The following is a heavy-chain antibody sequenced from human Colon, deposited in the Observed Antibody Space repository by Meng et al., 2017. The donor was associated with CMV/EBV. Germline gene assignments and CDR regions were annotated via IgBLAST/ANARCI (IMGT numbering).Heavy chain of an antibody. J-gene: IGHJ6*02. CDR3: AREMYYDFWSGYPYGMDV. Sequence: GESLKISCAGSGFTSRTYAMGWVRQAPGKGLEWVSSISGSGSTTYYADSVKGRFTISRDHSKNTLSLQMNSLRAEDTAVYYCAREMYYDFWSGYPYGMDVWGQGTTVTVSS. V-gene: IGHV3-23*01. CDR2: ISGSGSTT. D-gene: IGHD3-3*01. CDR1: GFTSRTYA.